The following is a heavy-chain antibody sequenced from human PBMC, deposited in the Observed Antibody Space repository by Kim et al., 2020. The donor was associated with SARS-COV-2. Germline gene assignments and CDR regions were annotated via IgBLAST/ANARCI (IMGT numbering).Heavy chain of an antibody. CDR2: INSDGSTT. CDR1: GFTFSNYW. Sequence: GGSLRLSCITSGFTFSNYWMHWVRQAPGKGPVWVSRINSDGSTTTNADSVKGRFTISRDNAKNTLYLQMNSLRADDTAVYYCASRINGGNSGIDFWGQGTLVTVSS. D-gene: IGHD2-21*01. V-gene: IGHV3-74*01. CDR3: ASRINGGNSGIDF. J-gene: IGHJ4*02.